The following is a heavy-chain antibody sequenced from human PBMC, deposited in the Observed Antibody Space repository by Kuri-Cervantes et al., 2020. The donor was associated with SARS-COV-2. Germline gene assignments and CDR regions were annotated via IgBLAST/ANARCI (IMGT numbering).Heavy chain of an antibody. CDR1: GFTFSSYA. V-gene: IGHV3-30-3*01. Sequence: GGSLRLSCAASGFTFSSYAMHWVRQAPGKGLEWVAVISYDGSNKYYADSVKGRFTISRDNSKNTLYLQMNSLRAEDTAVYYCARDLREGPTGYWGQGTLVTVSS. D-gene: IGHD3-16*01. CDR3: ARDLREGPTGY. J-gene: IGHJ4*02. CDR2: ISYDGSNK.